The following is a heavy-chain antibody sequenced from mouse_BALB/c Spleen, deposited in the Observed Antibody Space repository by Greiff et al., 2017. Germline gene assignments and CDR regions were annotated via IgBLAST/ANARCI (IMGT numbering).Heavy chain of an antibody. CDR2: IDPETGGT. CDR3: TRWSYYFDY. Sequence: QVHVKQSGAELVRPGASVTLSCKASGYTFTDYEMHWVKQTPVHGLEWIGAIDPETGGTAYNQKFKGKATLTADKSSSTAYMELRSLTSEDSAVYYCTRWSYYFDYWGQGTTLTVSS. CDR1: GYTFTDYE. V-gene: IGHV1-15*01. J-gene: IGHJ2*01.